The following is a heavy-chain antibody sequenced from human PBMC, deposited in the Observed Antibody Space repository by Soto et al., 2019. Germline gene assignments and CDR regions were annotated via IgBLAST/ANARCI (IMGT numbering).Heavy chain of an antibody. Sequence: PGGSLRLSCAASGFSVSSNYMSWVRQAPGEGLEWVAIIYINGSTDYADSVQGRFSASRDIYKSTLFLQMNNLRAEDTAVYFCSGDPSGYDEGDWYHGVDVWGQGTTVTVSS. D-gene: IGHD5-12*01. CDR1: GFSVSSNY. J-gene: IGHJ6*02. V-gene: IGHV3-53*01. CDR2: IYINGST. CDR3: SGDPSGYDEGDWYHGVDV.